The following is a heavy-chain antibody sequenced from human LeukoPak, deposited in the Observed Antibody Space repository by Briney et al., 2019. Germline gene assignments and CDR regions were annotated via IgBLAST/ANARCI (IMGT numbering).Heavy chain of an antibody. Sequence: PGGSLRLSCAASGFTFSSYSMNWVRQAPGKGLEWVSSISSSSSYIYYADSVKGRFTISRDNAKNSLYLQMNSLRAEDTAVYYCARGIGIVVVPAAQTFDYWGQGTLVTVSS. D-gene: IGHD2-2*01. CDR3: ARGIGIVVVPAAQTFDY. V-gene: IGHV3-21*01. CDR1: GFTFSSYS. CDR2: ISSSSSYI. J-gene: IGHJ4*02.